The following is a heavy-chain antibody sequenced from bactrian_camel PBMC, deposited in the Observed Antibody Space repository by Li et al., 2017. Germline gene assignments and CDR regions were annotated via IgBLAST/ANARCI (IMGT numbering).Heavy chain of an antibody. CDR3: AAKRTNWCGRLLGPDEYDH. CDR2: ITTGLRDP. J-gene: IGHJ4*01. D-gene: IGHD7*01. Sequence: HEQLVESGGGSVEAGGTLRLSCAASGDTYCMAWFRQAPGKECEGVATITTGLRDPWYTDSVKGRFTISRNNVENMLYLQMNSLKPEDTATYYCAAKRTNWCGRLLGPDEYDHWGQGTQVTVS. CDR1: GDTYC. V-gene: IGHV3S1*01.